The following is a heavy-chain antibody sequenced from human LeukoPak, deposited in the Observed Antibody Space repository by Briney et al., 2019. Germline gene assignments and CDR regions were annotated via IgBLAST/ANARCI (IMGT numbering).Heavy chain of an antibody. CDR3: TTRLQHHFDY. J-gene: IGHJ4*02. CDR1: GFXFSTYA. V-gene: IGHV3-23*01. D-gene: IGHD2-15*01. Sequence: GGSLRLSCAASGFXFSTYAISWVRQAPGKGLEWVSAISGSGGSTYYADSVKGRFTISRDNSKNTLYLQMNSLRAEDTAVYYCTTRLQHHFDYWGQGTQVTVSS. CDR2: ISGSGGST.